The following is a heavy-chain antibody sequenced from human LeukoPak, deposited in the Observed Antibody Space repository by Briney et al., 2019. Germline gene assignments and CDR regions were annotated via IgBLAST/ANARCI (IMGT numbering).Heavy chain of an antibody. CDR3: ARVGDYDFWSGSHSYFDY. CDR1: GGSISSGGYY. J-gene: IGHJ4*02. D-gene: IGHD3-3*01. V-gene: IGHV4-31*03. CDR2: IYYSGST. Sequence: PSETLSLTCTVSGGSISSGGYYWSWIRQHPGKGLEWIGYIYYSGSTYYNPSLKSRVTISVDTSKNQFSLKLSSVTAADTAVYYCARVGDYDFWSGSHSYFDYWGQGTLVTVSS.